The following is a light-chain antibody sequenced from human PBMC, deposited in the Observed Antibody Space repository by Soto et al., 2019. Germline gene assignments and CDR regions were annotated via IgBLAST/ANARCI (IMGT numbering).Light chain of an antibody. CDR1: QRVSSAY. J-gene: IGKJ2*01. CDR3: HQFGISPYT. Sequence: EIVLTQSPGTLSLSPGERATLSCRASQRVSSAYILWFQQKPGQAPRLLIYGASYRAAGIPDRFGGSGSGTDFTLTISRLEPEDFAVYYCHQFGISPYTFGQGTKLEIK. V-gene: IGKV3-20*01. CDR2: GAS.